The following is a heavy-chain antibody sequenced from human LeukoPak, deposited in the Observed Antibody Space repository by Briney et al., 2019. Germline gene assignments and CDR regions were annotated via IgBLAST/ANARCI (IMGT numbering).Heavy chain of an antibody. J-gene: IGHJ4*02. V-gene: IGHV3-21*01. CDR2: ISSSSSYI. CDR3: ARDERGSFDY. CDR1: GFSFSDYS. Sequence: GGSLGLSCAASGFSFSDYSMNWVRQAPGKGLEWVSCISSSSSYIHYADSVKGRFTISRDNAKKSLYLQMDSLRAEDTAVYYCARDERGSFDYWGQGTLVTVSS.